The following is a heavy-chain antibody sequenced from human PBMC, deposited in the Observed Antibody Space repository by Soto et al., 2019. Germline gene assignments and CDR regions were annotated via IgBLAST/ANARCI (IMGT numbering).Heavy chain of an antibody. V-gene: IGHV4-39*07. Sequence: SETLSLTCPVSGGSTSSDNYWSWIRQPPGKGLEWIGHIYYSGNTDYNPSLKSRLAISIDTSKNQFSLKLSSVTAADTAVYYCARDLRRVPAAISYYYYGMDVWGQGTTVTVSS. CDR3: ARDLRRVPAAISYYYYGMDV. D-gene: IGHD2-2*02. CDR2: IYYSGNT. CDR1: GGSTSSDNY. J-gene: IGHJ6*02.